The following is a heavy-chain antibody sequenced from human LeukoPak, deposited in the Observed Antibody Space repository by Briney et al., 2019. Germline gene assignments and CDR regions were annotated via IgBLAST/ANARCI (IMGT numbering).Heavy chain of an antibody. CDR1: GGSISSGGYY. CDR3: ARALTTMIVVVIPVGDAFDI. J-gene: IGHJ3*02. V-gene: IGHV4-31*03. D-gene: IGHD3-22*01. Sequence: KASETLSLTCTVSGGSISSGGYYWSWIRQHPGKGLEWIGYIYYSGSTYYNPSLKSRVTISVDTSKNQFSLKLSSVTAADTAVYYCARALTTMIVVVIPVGDAFDIWGQGTMVTVSS. CDR2: IYYSGST.